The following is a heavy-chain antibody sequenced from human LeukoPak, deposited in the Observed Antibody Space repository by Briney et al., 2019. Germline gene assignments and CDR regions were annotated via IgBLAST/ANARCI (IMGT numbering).Heavy chain of an antibody. CDR2: INHSGST. V-gene: IGHV4-34*01. Sequence: SETLSLTCAVYGGSFSGYYWSWIRQPPGKGLEWIGEINHSGSTNYNPSLKSRVTISVDTSKNQFSLKLSSVTAADTAVYYCARGRLDYDYVWGSYRRSLNFDYWGQGTLVTVSS. CDR3: ARGRLDYDYVWGSYRRSLNFDY. CDR1: GGSFSGYY. D-gene: IGHD3-16*02. J-gene: IGHJ4*02.